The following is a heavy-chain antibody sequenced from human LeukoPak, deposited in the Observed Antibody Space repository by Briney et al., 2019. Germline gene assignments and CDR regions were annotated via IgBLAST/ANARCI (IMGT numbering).Heavy chain of an antibody. V-gene: IGHV4-34*01. CDR1: GGSFSGYY. Sequence: SETLFLTCAVYGGSFSGYYWSWIRQPPGKGLEWIGEINHSGSTYYNPSLKSRVTISVDTSKNQLSLKLSSVTAADTAVYYCARLVGSNWYHEVLLARDSWGQGTLVTVSS. D-gene: IGHD6-13*01. J-gene: IGHJ4*02. CDR3: ARLVGSNWYHEVLLARDS. CDR2: INHSGST.